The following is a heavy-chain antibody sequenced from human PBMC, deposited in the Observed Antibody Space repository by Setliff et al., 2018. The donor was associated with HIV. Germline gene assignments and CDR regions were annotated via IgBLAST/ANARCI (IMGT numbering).Heavy chain of an antibody. CDR3: ARGDHYYYYYIDV. V-gene: IGHV4-59*01. CDR1: GASISGYY. CDR2: ISYTGST. J-gene: IGHJ6*03. Sequence: PSETLSLTCNVSGASISGYYWSWIRQPPGKGLELIGYISYTGSTNYNPSLKSRVTISVDRSKNQFSLKLNSMTAADTAVYYCARGDHYYYYYIDVWGKGTTVTVSS.